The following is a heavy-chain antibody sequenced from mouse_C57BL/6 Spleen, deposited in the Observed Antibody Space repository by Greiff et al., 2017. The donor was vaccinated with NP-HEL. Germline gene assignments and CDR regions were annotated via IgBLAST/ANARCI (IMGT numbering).Heavy chain of an antibody. CDR2: FHPYNDDT. Sequence: VKLQESGAELVKPGASVKMSCKASGYTFTTYPIEWMKQNHGKSLEWIGNFHPYNDDTKYNEKFKGKATLTVEKSSSTVYLELSRLTSDDSAVYYCARGGDYDGYFDVWGTGTTVTVSS. CDR3: ARGGDYDGYFDV. V-gene: IGHV1-47*01. J-gene: IGHJ1*03. CDR1: GYTFTTYP. D-gene: IGHD2-4*01.